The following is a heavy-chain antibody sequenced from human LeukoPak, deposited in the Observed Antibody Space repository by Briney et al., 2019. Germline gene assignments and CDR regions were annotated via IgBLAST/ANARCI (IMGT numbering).Heavy chain of an antibody. CDR2: IYSSETT. CDR3: ARVRSYYGSVTGKSYYFDY. D-gene: IGHD3-10*01. Sequence: SETLSLTCTVSGGSISGYYWSWIRQPPGKGLEWIGYIYSSETTNYNPSLKSRVTILSDTSNNQFSLKLSSMTAADTAIYYCARVRSYYGSVTGKSYYFDYWGQGTLVTVSS. CDR1: GGSISGYY. J-gene: IGHJ4*02. V-gene: IGHV4-59*01.